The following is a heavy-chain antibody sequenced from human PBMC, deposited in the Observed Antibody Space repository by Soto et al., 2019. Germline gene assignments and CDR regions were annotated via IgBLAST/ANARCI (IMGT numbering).Heavy chain of an antibody. V-gene: IGHV6-1*01. CDR1: GDSVSSNSAA. D-gene: IGHD1-7*01. Sequence: SQTLSLTCAISGDSVSSNSAAWNWIRLSPSRGLGWLARTYYRSRWYNDYAVSVRSRITVNPDTSKNQFSLQLTSVTPEDTAVYYCAGTTSHQWYYMDVWAKGTTVTGSS. J-gene: IGHJ6*03. CDR2: TYYRSRWYN. CDR3: AGTTSHQWYYMDV.